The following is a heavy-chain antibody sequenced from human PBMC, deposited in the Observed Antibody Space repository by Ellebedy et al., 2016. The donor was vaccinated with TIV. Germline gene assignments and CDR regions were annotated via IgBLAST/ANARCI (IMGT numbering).Heavy chain of an antibody. D-gene: IGHD3-3*01. CDR2: LSSSETTI. CDR3: ARSGVVAATDAFDF. Sequence: GGSLRLSXAASGFIFTSYSMNWVRQAPGKGLEWIAYLSSSETTIYYADSVKGRFTISRDIGSYSLLLHMNSLREEDTAMYYCARSGVVAATDAFDFWGQGTMVTVSS. V-gene: IGHV3-48*02. CDR1: GFIFTSYS. J-gene: IGHJ3*01.